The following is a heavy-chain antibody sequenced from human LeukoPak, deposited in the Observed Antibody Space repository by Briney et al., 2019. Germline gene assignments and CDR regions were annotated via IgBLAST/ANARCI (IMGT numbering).Heavy chain of an antibody. CDR1: GFSVRNNY. CDR2: IYDSGDS. J-gene: IGHJ4*02. CDR3: VSHSDPLTGYSFDF. Sequence: PGGSLRLSCAASGFSVRNNYMTWVRQALGKGLEWVSIIYDSGDSYYADSVKGRFTIARDNSKNTVSLQMNSLRVDGTAVYYCVSHSDPLTGYSFDFWGQGILVTVAS. V-gene: IGHV3-53*01. D-gene: IGHD3-9*01.